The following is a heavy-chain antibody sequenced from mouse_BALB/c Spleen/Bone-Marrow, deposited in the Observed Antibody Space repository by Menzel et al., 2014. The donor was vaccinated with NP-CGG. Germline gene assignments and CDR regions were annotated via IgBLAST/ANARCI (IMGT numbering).Heavy chain of an antibody. Sequence: VQLQQSGAELVKPGAPVKLSCKASGYTFTSYWMNWVKQRPGRGLEWIGRIDPSDSETHYNQKFKDKATLTVDKSSSTAYLQLSILTSEDSAVYYCARSHGYYPYWYFDVWGAGTTVTVSS. J-gene: IGHJ1*01. D-gene: IGHD2-3*01. CDR3: ARSHGYYPYWYFDV. CDR2: IDPSDSET. V-gene: IGHV1-69*02. CDR1: GYTFTSYW.